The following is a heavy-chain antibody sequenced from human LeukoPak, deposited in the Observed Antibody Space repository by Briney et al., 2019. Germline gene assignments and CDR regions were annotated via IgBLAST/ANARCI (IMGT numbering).Heavy chain of an antibody. D-gene: IGHD6-19*01. Sequence: WASVKVSCKASGYTFTGYYMHWVRQAPGQGLEWMGWIIPNSGGTNYAQKFQGRVTMTRDTSISTAYMELSRLRSDDTAVYYCARARMGAVAGPGSYYYYGMDVWGQGTTVTVSS. CDR2: IIPNSGGT. V-gene: IGHV1-2*02. CDR1: GYTFTGYY. CDR3: ARARMGAVAGPGSYYYYGMDV. J-gene: IGHJ6*02.